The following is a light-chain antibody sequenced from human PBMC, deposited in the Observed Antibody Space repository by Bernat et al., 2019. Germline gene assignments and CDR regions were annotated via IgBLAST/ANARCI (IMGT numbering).Light chain of an antibody. CDR2: GAS. V-gene: IGKV3-20*01. CDR1: QSVSSNY. J-gene: IGKJ3*01. CDR3: QQYGSSPT. Sequence: EIVLTQSPGTLSLSPGDRATLPCRASQSVSSNYLAWYQQKPGQAPRLLIYGASSRVTGIPDRFSGSGSGTDFTLTISRLEPEDFAVYYCQQYGSSPTFGPGTKVDIK.